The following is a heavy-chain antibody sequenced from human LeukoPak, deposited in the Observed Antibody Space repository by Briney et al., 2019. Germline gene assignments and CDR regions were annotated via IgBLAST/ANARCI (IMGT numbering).Heavy chain of an antibody. V-gene: IGHV4-39*01. CDR1: GGSISSSSYY. CDR2: IFYSGST. J-gene: IGHJ4*02. CDR3: ARYASSGLDY. D-gene: IGHD3-22*01. Sequence: PSETLSLTCTVSGGSISSSSYYWGWIRQPPGKGLEWIGSIFYSGSTYYNPSLKSRVTISGDTSKSQFSLKLSSVTAADTAVYYCARYASSGLDYWGQGTLVTVSS.